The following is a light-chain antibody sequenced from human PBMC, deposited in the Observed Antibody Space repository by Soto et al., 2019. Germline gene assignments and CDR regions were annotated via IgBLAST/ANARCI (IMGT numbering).Light chain of an antibody. Sequence: EIVMTQSPATLSVSPGERAILSCRASQSVSSNLAWYQQKRGQAPRLLIYGASTRATGIPARFSGSGSGTEFTLTISSLQSEDFAVYYCQQYNNWPWTFGQGTKVEIK. J-gene: IGKJ1*01. V-gene: IGKV3-15*01. CDR3: QQYNNWPWT. CDR1: QSVSSN. CDR2: GAS.